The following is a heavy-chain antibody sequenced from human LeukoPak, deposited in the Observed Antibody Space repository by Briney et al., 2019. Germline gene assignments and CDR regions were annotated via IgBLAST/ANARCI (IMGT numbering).Heavy chain of an antibody. CDR3: SRPLYRSPSRMKRGGVVDY. CDR2: LQPNRGNT. V-gene: IGHV1-8*01. Sequence: ASVRVSGTASGYIFTSYDINWWSRSTGHEVGWMGWLQPNRGNTGYAKKSPRRLTMTRTPSISTAHMELSSLRSEDTAAYYCSRPLYRSPSRMKRGGVVDYWGQGTLVTASS. CDR1: GYIFTSYD. D-gene: IGHD6-6*01. J-gene: IGHJ4*02.